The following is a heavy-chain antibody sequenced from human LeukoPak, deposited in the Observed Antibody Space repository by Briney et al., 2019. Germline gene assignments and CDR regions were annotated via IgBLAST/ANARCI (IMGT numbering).Heavy chain of an antibody. V-gene: IGHV3-23*01. CDR2: ISGSGDST. D-gene: IGHD3-3*01. CDR3: AKDRLPKNYGFWSDRGPVTSFDP. CDR1: GFIFTSYA. Sequence: PGGSLRLSCAASGFIFTSYAMSWVRQAPGMGLEWVSSISGSGDSTYYADSVKGRFTISRDNSKNTLYLQLNSLRAEDTAVYYCAKDRLPKNYGFWSDRGPVTSFDPWGQGTLVTVSA. J-gene: IGHJ5*02.